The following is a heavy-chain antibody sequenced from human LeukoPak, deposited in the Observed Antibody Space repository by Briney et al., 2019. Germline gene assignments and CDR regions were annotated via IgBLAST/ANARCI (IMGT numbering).Heavy chain of an antibody. CDR2: IYYSGST. D-gene: IGHD5-18*01. CDR1: GDSISSSSSY. J-gene: IGHJ5*02. Sequence: PSETLSLTCTVSGDSISSSSSYWGWIRQPPGEGLEWIGSIYYSGSTNYNPSLKSRVTISVDTSKNQFSLKLSSVTAADTAVYYCASQRIQLWLRSSWFDPWGQGTLVTVSS. CDR3: ASQRIQLWLRSSWFDP. V-gene: IGHV4-39*07.